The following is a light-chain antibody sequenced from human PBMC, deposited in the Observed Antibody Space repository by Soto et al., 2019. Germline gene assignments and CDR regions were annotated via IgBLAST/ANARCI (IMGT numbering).Light chain of an antibody. J-gene: IGKJ5*01. CDR3: QQYGSSPIT. CDR1: HRVNSRD. Sequence: EIVLTQSPDTLSLSPGYRATLSCRASHRVNSRDLGWYQQKPGQAPRLLINGASSRATGIPDRFSGSGSGTDFTLTVSRLEPEDFAVYYCQQYGSSPITFGRGTRLEIK. V-gene: IGKV3-20*01. CDR2: GAS.